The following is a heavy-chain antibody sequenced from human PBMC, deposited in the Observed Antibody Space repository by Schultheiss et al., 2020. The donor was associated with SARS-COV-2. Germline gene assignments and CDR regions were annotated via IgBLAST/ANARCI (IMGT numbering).Heavy chain of an antibody. CDR1: GGSVSSGSYY. D-gene: IGHD4-23*01. Sequence: GSLRLSCTVSGGSVSSGSYYWSWIRQPPGKGLEWIGYIYYSGSTNYNPSLKSRVTISVDTSKNQFSLKLSSVTAADTAVYYCARDLTVVTPSAFDIWGQGTMVTVSS. CDR3: ARDLTVVTPSAFDI. J-gene: IGHJ3*02. V-gene: IGHV4-61*01. CDR2: IYYSGST.